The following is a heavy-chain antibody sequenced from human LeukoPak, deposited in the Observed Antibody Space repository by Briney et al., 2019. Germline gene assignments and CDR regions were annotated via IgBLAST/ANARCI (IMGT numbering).Heavy chain of an antibody. D-gene: IGHD1-26*01. CDR2: IWYDGSNK. J-gene: IGHJ5*02. V-gene: IGHV3-33*06. Sequence: GRSLRLSCAASGFTFSSYGMHWVRQAPGKGLEWVAVIWYDGSNKYYADSVKGRFTISRDNSKNTLYLQMNSLRAEDTAVYYCAKDGLGSSLNWCDPWGQGTLVTVSS. CDR1: GFTFSSYG. CDR3: AKDGLGSSLNWCDP.